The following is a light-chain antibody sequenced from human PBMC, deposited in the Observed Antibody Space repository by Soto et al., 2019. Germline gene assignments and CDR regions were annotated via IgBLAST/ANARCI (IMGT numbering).Light chain of an antibody. J-gene: IGKJ4*01. Sequence: DIQMTQSPSTLSGSVGDRVSITCRASQTISSRLAWYQQKPVKAPKLLIYKASTLKSGVPSRFSGSGSGTEFTLTISSLQPDDFATYYCLQDYNSPLTFGGGTKVDIK. CDR2: KAS. CDR1: QTISSR. CDR3: LQDYNSPLT. V-gene: IGKV1-5*03.